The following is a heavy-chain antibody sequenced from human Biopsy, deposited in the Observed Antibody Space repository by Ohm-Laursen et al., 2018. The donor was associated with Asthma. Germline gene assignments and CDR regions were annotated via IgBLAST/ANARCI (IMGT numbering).Heavy chain of an antibody. Sequence: ASVKVSCKASGYTFINYAIHWVRQAPGQRLEWMGWINAGNGNTKYSQKFQSRVTMTRDTSTSTVYKELSSLRSEDTAVYYCARRGITGTTLDYWGQGTLVTVSS. D-gene: IGHD1-7*01. CDR2: INAGNGNT. V-gene: IGHV1-3*01. J-gene: IGHJ4*02. CDR3: ARRGITGTTLDY. CDR1: GYTFINYA.